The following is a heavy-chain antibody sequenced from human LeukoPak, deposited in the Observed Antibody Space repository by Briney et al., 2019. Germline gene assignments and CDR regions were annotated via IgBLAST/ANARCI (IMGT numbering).Heavy chain of an antibody. CDR1: GFTFSDYY. CDR3: AKDVDYYDSSGYRYFDY. Sequence: GGSLRLSCAASGFTFSDYYMSWIRQAPGKGLEWVSYISSSGSTIYYADSVKGRFTISRDNAKNSLYLQMNSLRAEDTAVYYCAKDVDYYDSSGYRYFDYWGQGTLVTVSS. J-gene: IGHJ4*02. D-gene: IGHD3-22*01. CDR2: ISSSGSTI. V-gene: IGHV3-11*04.